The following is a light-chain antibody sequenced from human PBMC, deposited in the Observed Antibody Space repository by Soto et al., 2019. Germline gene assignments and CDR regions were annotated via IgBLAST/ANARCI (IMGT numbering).Light chain of an antibody. Sequence: QAVVTQEPSLTVSPGGTVTLTCGSSTGPLTSGHFPYWFQQKPGQAPRALIFDTTNRHSWTPARFSGSLLGGKAALTLSGAQPEDEADYYCLLADSDGWVFGGGTKLTVL. V-gene: IGLV7-46*01. CDR3: LLADSDGWV. J-gene: IGLJ2*01. CDR1: TGPLTSGHF. CDR2: DTT.